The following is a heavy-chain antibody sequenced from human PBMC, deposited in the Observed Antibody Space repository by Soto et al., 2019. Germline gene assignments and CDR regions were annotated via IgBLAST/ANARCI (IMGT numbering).Heavy chain of an antibody. CDR2: IAKSGDAT. J-gene: IGHJ4*02. V-gene: IGHV3-23*01. Sequence: SLRLSCVASGFTFGSYATSWVRQAPGKGLEWVAGIAKSGDATYYAESIKGRVSISRDNSKNTLYLEMQSLRDEDTAIFYCAKDRYFDSNSYRPSFDSWGQGALVTVSS. D-gene: IGHD3-22*01. CDR3: AKDRYFDSNSYRPSFDS. CDR1: GFTFGSYA.